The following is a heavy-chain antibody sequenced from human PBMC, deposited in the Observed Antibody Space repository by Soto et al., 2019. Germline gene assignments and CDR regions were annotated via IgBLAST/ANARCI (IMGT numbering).Heavy chain of an antibody. CDR2: IYYSGNT. CDR3: ASGYYDILTGRDTKYYFDY. CDR1: GDSIINGDYY. D-gene: IGHD3-9*01. Sequence: SSETLSLTCTVSGDSIINGDYYWGWIRQPPGKGLEWIGYIYYSGNTYYNPSLKSRVMISVDTSKNQFSLNLSSVTAADTAVYYCASGYYDILTGRDTKYYFDYWGQGALVTVSS. J-gene: IGHJ4*02. V-gene: IGHV4-30-4*01.